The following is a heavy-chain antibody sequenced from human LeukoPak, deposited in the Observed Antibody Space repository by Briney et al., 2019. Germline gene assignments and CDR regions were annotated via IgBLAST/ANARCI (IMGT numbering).Heavy chain of an antibody. J-gene: IGHJ4*02. CDR2: INPSGGST. D-gene: IGHD4-17*01. CDR3: ARGGLRNYYFDY. Sequence: GGSVKVSCKASGYTFTSYYMHWVRQAPGQGLEWMGMINPSGGSTSYAQKFQGRVTMTRDMSTSTVYMELSSLRSEDTAVYYCARGGLRNYYFDYWGQGTLVTVSS. V-gene: IGHV1-46*01. CDR1: GYTFTSYY.